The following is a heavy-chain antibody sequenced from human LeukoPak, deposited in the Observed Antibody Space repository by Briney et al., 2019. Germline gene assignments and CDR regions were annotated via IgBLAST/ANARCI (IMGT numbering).Heavy chain of an antibody. V-gene: IGHV3-30*18. CDR2: ISYDGSNK. CDR1: GFTFSSYG. CDR3: AKDRGGSIVVVNGMAV. J-gene: IGHJ6*02. D-gene: IGHD2-2*01. Sequence: GRSLRLSCAASGFTFSSYGMHWVRQAPGKGLEWVADISYDGSNKYYADSVKGRFTISRDNSKNTLYLQMNSLRAEDTAVYYCAKDRGGSIVVVNGMAVWGQGTTVTVSS.